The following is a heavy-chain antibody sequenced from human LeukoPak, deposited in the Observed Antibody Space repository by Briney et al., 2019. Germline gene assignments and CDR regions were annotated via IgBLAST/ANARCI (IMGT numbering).Heavy chain of an antibody. V-gene: IGHV3-49*04. D-gene: IGHD3-16*01. J-gene: IGHJ4*02. CDR3: TTHRGEWVLDF. CDR2: IRSKAYGGTT. CDR1: GFTFGDYA. Sequence: GGSLRLSCTASGFTFGDYAMSWVRQAPGKGLEWVGFIRSKAYGGTTEYAASVKGRFTISRDDSKSIAYLQMNSLKTEDTAVYYCTTHRGEWVLDFRGQGSLVTVSS.